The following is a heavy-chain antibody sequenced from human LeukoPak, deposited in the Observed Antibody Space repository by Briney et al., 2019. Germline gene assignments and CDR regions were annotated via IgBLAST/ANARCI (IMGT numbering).Heavy chain of an antibody. CDR2: ISYDGSNK. CDR3: AKDGSDRGGYFDY. Sequence: GGSLRFSCAASGFTFSSYGMHWVRQAPGKGLEWVAVISYDGSNKYYADSVKGRFTISRDNSKNTLYLQMNSLRAEDTAVYYCAKDGSDRGGYFDYWGQGTLVTVSS. CDR1: GFTFSSYG. V-gene: IGHV3-30*18. J-gene: IGHJ4*02. D-gene: IGHD3-10*01.